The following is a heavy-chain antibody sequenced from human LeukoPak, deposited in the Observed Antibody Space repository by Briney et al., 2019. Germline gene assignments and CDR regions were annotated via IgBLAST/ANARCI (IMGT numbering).Heavy chain of an antibody. CDR1: GGTFSSYA. V-gene: IGHV1-69*13. CDR3: ARGAVLRYFDWLPPDY. CDR2: IIPNLGTA. J-gene: IGHJ4*02. Sequence: ASVTVSCKASGGTFSSYAISWVRQAPGQGLEWMGGIIPNLGTANYAQKFQGRVTITADESTSTAYMELSSLRSEDTAVYYCARGAVLRYFDWLPPDYWGQGTLVTVSS. D-gene: IGHD3-9*01.